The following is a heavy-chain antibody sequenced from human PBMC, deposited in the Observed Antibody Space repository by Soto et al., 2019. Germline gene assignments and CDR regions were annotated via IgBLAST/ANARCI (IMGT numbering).Heavy chain of an antibody. CDR2: IKQDGSEK. J-gene: IGHJ6*02. CDR3: ATLDAYYDFGGV. V-gene: IGHV3-7*01. D-gene: IGHD3-3*01. CDR1: GFTFSSYW. Sequence: GGSLRLSCAASGFTFSSYWMSWVRQAPGKGLEWVANIKQDGSEKYYADSVKGRLTISRDNAKNSLYLQMNSLRAEDTAVYYCATLDAYYDFGGVWGQGTTVTSP.